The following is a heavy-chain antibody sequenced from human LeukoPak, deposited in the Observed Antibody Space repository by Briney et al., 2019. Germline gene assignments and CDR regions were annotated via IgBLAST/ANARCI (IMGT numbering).Heavy chain of an antibody. J-gene: IGHJ4*02. CDR2: IYHSGST. V-gene: IGHV4-4*02. CDR3: ARGRYYYDSSWDY. CDR1: GGSISSSNW. Sequence: PSETLSLTCAVSGGSISSSNWWSWVRQPPGKGLEWIGEIYHSGSTNYNPSLKSRVTISVDKSKNQFSLKLSSVTAADTAVYYCARGRYYYDSSWDYWGQGTLVTVSS. D-gene: IGHD3-22*01.